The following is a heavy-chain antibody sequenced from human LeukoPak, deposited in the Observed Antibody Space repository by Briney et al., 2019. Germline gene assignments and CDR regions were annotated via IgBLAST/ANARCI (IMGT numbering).Heavy chain of an antibody. CDR2: IYYSGST. D-gene: IGHD2-21*02. CDR3: ARYQVATYYFDY. Sequence: PSETLSLTCTVSGGSISSGDYYWSWIRQPPGTGLEWIGYIYYSGSTYYNPSLKSRVTISVDTSKNQFSLKLSSVTAADTAVYYCARYQVATYYFDYWGRGTLVTVSS. J-gene: IGHJ4*02. V-gene: IGHV4-30-4*01. CDR1: GGSISSGDYY.